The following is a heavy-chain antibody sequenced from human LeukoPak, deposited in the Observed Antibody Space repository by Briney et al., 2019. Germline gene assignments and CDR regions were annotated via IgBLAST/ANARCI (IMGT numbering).Heavy chain of an antibody. Sequence: GGSLRLSCAASGLTFSNSAMSWVRQAPGKGLEWVSAISGSGASTYYADSVKGRFTISRDNSKNTLYLQMNSLRAEDTAVYYCAKVPQYYYDSSGYFDYWGQGTLVTVSS. CDR1: GLTFSNSA. V-gene: IGHV3-23*01. J-gene: IGHJ4*02. D-gene: IGHD3-22*01. CDR2: ISGSGAST. CDR3: AKVPQYYYDSSGYFDY.